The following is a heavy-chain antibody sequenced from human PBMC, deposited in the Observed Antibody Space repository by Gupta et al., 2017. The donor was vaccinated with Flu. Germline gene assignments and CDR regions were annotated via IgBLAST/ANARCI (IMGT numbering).Heavy chain of an antibody. CDR1: GFTFDDYA. D-gene: IGHD3-22*01. CDR2: ISWNSGSI. CDR3: AKSNDDSSGYYFSDAFDI. Sequence: EVQLVESGGGLVQPGRSLRLSCAASGFTFDDYAMHWARQAPGKGLEWVSGISWNSGSIGYADSVKGRFTISRDNAKNSLYLQMNSLRAEDTALYYCAKSNDDSSGYYFSDAFDIWGQGTMVTVSS. V-gene: IGHV3-9*01. J-gene: IGHJ3*02.